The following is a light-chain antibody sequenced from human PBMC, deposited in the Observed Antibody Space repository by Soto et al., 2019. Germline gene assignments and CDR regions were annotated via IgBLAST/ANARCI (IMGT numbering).Light chain of an antibody. Sequence: PVERASLCGSASDHVPSSSLAWYQQNPGQAPRLLIHSASSSSTAIPDIFSGNWYGTDFTLTISGLEPEDFAVYHCQHYGTSPFTFGQGTRLEIK. CDR1: DHVPSSS. V-gene: IGKV3-20*01. J-gene: IGKJ5*01. CDR2: SAS. CDR3: QHYGTSPFT.